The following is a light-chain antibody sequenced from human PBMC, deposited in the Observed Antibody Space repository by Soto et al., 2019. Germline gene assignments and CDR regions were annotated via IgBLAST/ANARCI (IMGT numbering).Light chain of an antibody. V-gene: IGKV3-20*01. CDR1: QSVNNYY. CDR2: GAS. J-gene: IGKJ3*01. Sequence: EIVLTQSTGTLSLSPGERATLSCRASQSVNNYYLVWYQQKPGQTPRLLIYGASNRATGIPDRFSCSGSGTDITRSISSLQPQDSAVYYCQQYGSSPFNSGAWTKVDIK. CDR3: QQYGSSPFN.